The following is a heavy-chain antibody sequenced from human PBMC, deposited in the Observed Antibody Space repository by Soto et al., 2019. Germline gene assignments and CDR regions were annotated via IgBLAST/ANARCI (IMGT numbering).Heavy chain of an antibody. J-gene: IGHJ4*02. CDR3: ASHSYGSGSYY. D-gene: IGHD3-10*01. V-gene: IGHV1-3*01. CDR2: INAGNGNT. CDR1: GYTFSSYA. Sequence: QVQLVQSGAEVKKPGASVKVSCKASGYTFSSYALHWVHQAPGQRLEWMGWINAGNGNTKYSQKFQGRVTFTRDTSASTAYMELSSLRSEDTAVYYCASHSYGSGSYYWGQGTLVTVSS.